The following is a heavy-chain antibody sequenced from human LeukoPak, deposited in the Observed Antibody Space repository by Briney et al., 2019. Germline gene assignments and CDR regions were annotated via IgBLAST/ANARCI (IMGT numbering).Heavy chain of an antibody. CDR3: ARQHDYGGNPLDY. J-gene: IGHJ4*02. D-gene: IGHD4-23*01. CDR2: IYYSGRT. V-gene: IGHV4-39*01. Sequence: SETLSLTCTVSGDSISSSGYYWGWIRQPPGKGLEWIASIYYSGRTYYNPSLKSRITISVDSSKNQFSLRLSSVTAADTAVYYCARQHDYGGNPLDYWGQGTLVTVSS. CDR1: GDSISSSGYY.